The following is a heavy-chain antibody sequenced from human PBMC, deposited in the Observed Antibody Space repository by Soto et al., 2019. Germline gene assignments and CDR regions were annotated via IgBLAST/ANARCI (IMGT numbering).Heavy chain of an antibody. CDR1: GFTFRSYW. J-gene: IGHJ4*02. Sequence: GGSLRLSCADSGFTFRSYWMHWVRQAPGKGLVWVSRVHNDGSSTTYADSVKGRFTISRDNAKNTLHLQMNSLRAEDTAVYYCALSRYCSGGNCYFSYWGQGTLVTVSS. CDR3: ALSRYCSGGNCYFSY. D-gene: IGHD2-15*01. CDR2: VHNDGSST. V-gene: IGHV3-74*01.